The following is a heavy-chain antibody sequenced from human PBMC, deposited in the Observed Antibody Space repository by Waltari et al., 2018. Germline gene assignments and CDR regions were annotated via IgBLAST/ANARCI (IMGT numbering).Heavy chain of an antibody. CDR1: GFTFSTYG. Sequence: QVQLVESGGGVAQPGGSLRLSCAASGFTFSTYGMHSVRQAPGKGVEWVAFIRYDGRNKYYADSVKGRFTISRDNSKNTLYLQMNSLRAEDTAVYYCAKVGGIAVAGTFVDYWGQGTLVTVSS. CDR3: AKVGGIAVAGTFVDY. V-gene: IGHV3-30*02. J-gene: IGHJ4*02. CDR2: IRYDGRNK. D-gene: IGHD6-19*01.